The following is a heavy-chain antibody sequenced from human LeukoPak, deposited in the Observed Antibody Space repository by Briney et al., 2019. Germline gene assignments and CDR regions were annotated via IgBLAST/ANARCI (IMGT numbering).Heavy chain of an antibody. J-gene: IGHJ6*03. CDR3: ARPFYGGKTAGDYYYYYMDV. V-gene: IGHV5-51*01. D-gene: IGHD4-23*01. CDR2: IYPGDSDI. Sequence: GESLKTSCKGSGYSFTSYWIGWVRQMPGKGLEWRGIIYPGDSDIRYGTSFQGQVTISADKSISTAYLQWSRLKASDTAMYDYARPFYGGKTAGDYYYYYMDVWGKGTTVTVSS. CDR1: GYSFTSYW.